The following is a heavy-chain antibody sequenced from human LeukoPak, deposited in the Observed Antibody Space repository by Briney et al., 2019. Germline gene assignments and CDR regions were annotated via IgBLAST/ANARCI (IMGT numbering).Heavy chain of an antibody. CDR3: AKDGSYAPSAPFDY. J-gene: IGHJ4*02. V-gene: IGHV3-23*01. D-gene: IGHD1-26*01. CDR1: GFTFSSYA. Sequence: GGSLRLSCAASGFTFSSYAMSWVRQAPGKGLEWVSAISSSGGSTYYADSVKGRFTISRDNSKNTLYLQMNSLRAEDTAVYYCAKDGSYAPSAPFDYWGQGTLVTVSS. CDR2: ISSSGGST.